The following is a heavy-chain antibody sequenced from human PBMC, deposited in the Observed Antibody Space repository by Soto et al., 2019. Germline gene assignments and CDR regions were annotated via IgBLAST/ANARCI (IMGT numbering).Heavy chain of an antibody. CDR3: ARVERGTVTTVVDAFDI. Sequence: GGSLRLSCAASGFTFSSYSMNWVRQAPGKGLERVSYISSSSSTIYYADSVKGRFTISRDNAKNSLYLQMNSLRDEDTALYYCARVERGTVTTVVDAFDIWGPGTMVTVSS. CDR1: GFTFSSYS. J-gene: IGHJ3*02. CDR2: ISSSSSTI. D-gene: IGHD1-1*01. V-gene: IGHV3-48*02.